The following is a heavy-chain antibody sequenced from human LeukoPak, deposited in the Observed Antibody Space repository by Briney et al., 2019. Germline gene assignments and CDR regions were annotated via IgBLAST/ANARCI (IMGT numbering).Heavy chain of an antibody. CDR1: GSSLSELS. J-gene: IGHJ4*02. D-gene: IGHD3-22*01. V-gene: IGHV1-24*01. CDR2: FDVIDSET. CDR3: AISQGSYYDTSGYLGGDY. Sequence: GASVKVSCTVSGSSLSELSLYWVRQAPGKGLEWMGGFDVIDSETFYAQKFQGRVTMTEDSSRDTAYMELRSLTSDDTAVYYCAISQGSYYDTSGYLGGDYWGQGTLVTVSS.